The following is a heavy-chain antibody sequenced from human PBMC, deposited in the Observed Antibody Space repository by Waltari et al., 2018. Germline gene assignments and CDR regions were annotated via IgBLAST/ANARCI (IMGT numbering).Heavy chain of an antibody. CDR3: ATYIGASVGTAAFDV. J-gene: IGHJ3*01. CDR1: GGSLTTNRHY. D-gene: IGHD5-12*01. V-gene: IGHV4-39*01. Sequence: QLQLQESGPGRVKPSETLALTCSVSGGSLTTNRHYWGWIRQPPGQGLEWIGTISYNGATYSSPSLRGRLTLSRDTTMNQLSLKLGSVTAADTAVYYCATYIGASVGTAAFDVWGQGTMVTVSS. CDR2: ISYNGAT.